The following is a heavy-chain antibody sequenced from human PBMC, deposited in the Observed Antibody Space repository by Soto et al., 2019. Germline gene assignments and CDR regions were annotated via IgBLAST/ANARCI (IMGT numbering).Heavy chain of an antibody. CDR2: IYPGDSDI. Sequence: PGESLKISCKGSGYSFTNYWIGWVRQMSGTGLEWMGIIYPGDSDIRYSPSFQGQVTISADKFISTAYLQWSSLKAPDTAMYYCARVGRSGKINYDFTTDVWGKGTTVTVSS. D-gene: IGHD3-3*01. V-gene: IGHV5-51*01. J-gene: IGHJ6*04. CDR1: GYSFTNYW. CDR3: ARVGRSGKINYDFTTDV.